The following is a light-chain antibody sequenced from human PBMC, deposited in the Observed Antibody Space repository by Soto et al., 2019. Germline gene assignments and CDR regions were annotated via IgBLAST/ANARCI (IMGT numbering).Light chain of an antibody. V-gene: IGKV3-11*01. J-gene: IGKJ2*01. CDR1: QSVSGS. CDR2: DAS. CDR3: QQRSNWVYT. Sequence: EIVFTQSPATLSLSPGERATLSCRASQSVSGSLAWYQQKPGQAPRLLIYDASNRATGIPARFSGSGSGTDFTLTISSLEPEDCALYYGQQRSNWVYTVGQGTKLEIK.